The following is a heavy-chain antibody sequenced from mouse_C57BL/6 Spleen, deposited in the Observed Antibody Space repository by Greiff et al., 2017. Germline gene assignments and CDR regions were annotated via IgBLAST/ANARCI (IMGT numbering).Heavy chain of an antibody. Sequence: VQLQQPGAELVRPGSSVKLSCKASGYTFTSYWMHWVKQRPIQGLEWIGNIDPSDSETNYNQKFKDKATLTVDKSSSTAYMQLSSLTSEDSAVYYSARGAPYGVFDCWGQGTTLTVSS. J-gene: IGHJ2*01. CDR3: ARGAPYGVFDC. CDR2: IDPSDSET. CDR1: GYTFTSYW. D-gene: IGHD1-1*01. V-gene: IGHV1-52*01.